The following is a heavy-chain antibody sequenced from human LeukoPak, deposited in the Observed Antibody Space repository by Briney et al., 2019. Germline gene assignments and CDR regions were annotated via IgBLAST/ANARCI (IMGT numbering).Heavy chain of an antibody. CDR3: ARDSGSYYAHPHFDY. J-gene: IGHJ4*02. D-gene: IGHD1-26*01. V-gene: IGHV1-18*01. Sequence: VKVSCKASGYTFTSYGISWLRQAPGQGLEWMEWISAYNGNTNYAQKPQGRVTMTTDTSTSTAYMELRSLRSDDTAVYYCARDSGSYYAHPHFDYWGQGTLVTVSS. CDR1: GYTFTSYG. CDR2: ISAYNGNT.